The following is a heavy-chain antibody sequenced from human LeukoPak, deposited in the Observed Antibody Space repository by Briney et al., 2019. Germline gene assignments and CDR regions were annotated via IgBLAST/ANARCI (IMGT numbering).Heavy chain of an antibody. CDR3: ARGIKGYCSSTSCYAGSDY. D-gene: IGHD2-2*01. CDR2: IYYTAGS. Sequence: PSETLSLTCTVSGGSVTNDNYFWSWTRQPPGEGLEWIAYIYYTAGSYYNPSLKSRVTISVDTSKNQFSLKLSSVTAADTAVYYCARGIKGYCSSTSCYAGSDYWGQGTLVTVSS. J-gene: IGHJ4*02. V-gene: IGHV4-30-4*01. CDR1: GGSVTNDNYF.